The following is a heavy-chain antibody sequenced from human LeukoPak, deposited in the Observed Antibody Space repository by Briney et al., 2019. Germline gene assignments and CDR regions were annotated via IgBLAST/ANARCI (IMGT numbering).Heavy chain of an antibody. V-gene: IGHV4-59*08. D-gene: IGHD6-6*01. CDR3: ARRPDGTSHFDY. CDR2: VYYSGST. Sequence: KPSETLSLTCTVSGGSIRSYFWSWIRQPPGKGLEWIGYVYYSGSTNYNPSLKSRVTISVDTSKKQFSLKLSSVTAADTAVYYCARRPDGTSHFDYWGQGTLVNVSS. CDR1: GGSIRSYF. J-gene: IGHJ4*02.